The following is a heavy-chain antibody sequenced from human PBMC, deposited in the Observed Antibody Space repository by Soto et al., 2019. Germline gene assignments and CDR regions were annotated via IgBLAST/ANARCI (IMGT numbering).Heavy chain of an antibody. CDR2: MNPNSGNT. D-gene: IGHD6-6*01. Sequence: ASVKVSCKGSGYTFTSYHINWVRQATGQGLEWMGWMNPNSGNTGYAQTLQGRVTMTWDTSISTAYMELSSLRFEDTAMYYCARGHISSTKNWLYPWGQGTLVTVSS. J-gene: IGHJ5*02. CDR3: ARGHISSTKNWLYP. CDR1: GYTFTSYH. V-gene: IGHV1-8*01.